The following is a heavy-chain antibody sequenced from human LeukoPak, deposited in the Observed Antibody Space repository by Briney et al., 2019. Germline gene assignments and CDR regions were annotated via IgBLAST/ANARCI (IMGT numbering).Heavy chain of an antibody. V-gene: IGHV3-43*02. CDR2: ISGDGGST. J-gene: IGHJ6*03. CDR3: AKDTGVAGTFYYMDV. Sequence: GGSLRLSCAASGFTFDDYAMLWVRHAPGKGLEWVSLISGDGGSTKYADSVKGRFTISRVNSKNSLYLQMNSLRTEDTALYYCAKDTGVAGTFYYMDVWGKGTTVTVSS. CDR1: GFTFDDYA. D-gene: IGHD6-19*01.